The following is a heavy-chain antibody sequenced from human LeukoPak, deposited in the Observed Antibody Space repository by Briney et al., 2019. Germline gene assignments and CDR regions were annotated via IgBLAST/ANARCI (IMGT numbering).Heavy chain of an antibody. D-gene: IGHD6-13*01. CDR1: GLTFSDYY. Sequence: GGSLRLSCAASGLTFSDYYMSWIRQAPGKGLEWVSYISSSGSTIYYADSVKGRFTISRDNAKNSLYLQMNSLRAEDTAVYHCARDHTGSSWRSAFDIWGQGTMVTVSS. J-gene: IGHJ3*02. CDR3: ARDHTGSSWRSAFDI. CDR2: ISSSGSTI. V-gene: IGHV3-11*01.